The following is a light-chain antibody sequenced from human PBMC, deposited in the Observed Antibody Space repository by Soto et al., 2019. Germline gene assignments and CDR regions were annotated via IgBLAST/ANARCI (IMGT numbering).Light chain of an antibody. CDR2: GAS. Sequence: ILLTQSPGTPSLSPGERATLSCRASQSVGTNLAWYQQKPGQAPRLLIYGASTRATGIPARFSGSGSGTEFTLTIRSLQSEDFAVYYCQQYNNWPPNTFGGGTTVDIK. CDR3: QQYNNWPPNT. V-gene: IGKV3-15*01. J-gene: IGKJ4*01. CDR1: QSVGTN.